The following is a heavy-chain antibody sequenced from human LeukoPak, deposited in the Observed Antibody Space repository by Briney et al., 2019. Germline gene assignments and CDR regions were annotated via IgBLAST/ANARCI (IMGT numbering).Heavy chain of an antibody. CDR2: ISSSSNYI. V-gene: IGHV3-21*04. Sequence: GGSLRLSCAVSGFTFSTYTMNWVRQAPGKGLEWVSSISSSSNYIYYADSVRGRFTISRDNAKNSLSLEMNSLRAEDTALYYCAATYSGNWEFDYWGQGTLVTVSS. CDR1: GFTFSTYT. J-gene: IGHJ4*02. CDR3: AATYSGNWEFDY. D-gene: IGHD1-26*01.